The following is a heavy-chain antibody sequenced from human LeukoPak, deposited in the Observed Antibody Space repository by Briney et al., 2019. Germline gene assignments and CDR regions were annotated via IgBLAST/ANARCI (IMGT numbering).Heavy chain of an antibody. J-gene: IGHJ4*02. CDR2: ISGSGGST. CDR1: GFTFSGYA. V-gene: IGHV3-23*01. CDR3: AKDRLKDGYNGD. Sequence: GGSLRLSCAASGFTFSGYAMSWVRQAPGKGLECVSAISGSGGSTYYADSVKGRFTISRDNSKNTLYLQMNSLRAEDTAVYYCAKDRLKDGYNGDWGQGTLVTVSS. D-gene: IGHD5-24*01.